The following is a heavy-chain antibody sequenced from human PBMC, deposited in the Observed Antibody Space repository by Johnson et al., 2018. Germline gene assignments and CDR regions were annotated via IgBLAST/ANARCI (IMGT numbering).Heavy chain of an antibody. CDR1: GYTFTGYF. V-gene: IGHV1-2*02. D-gene: IGHD3-16*01. CDR2: INPNSGGT. Sequence: QVQLVQSGAEVKKPGTSLKVSCKASGYTFTGYFMHWVRQAPGQGLEWMGWINPNSGGTNYAQKFQVRVTMTRDTSISTAYMELNRLTSDETAVYYCARGGSTRWETAGYWGQGTLVTVSS. CDR3: ARGGSTRWETAGY. J-gene: IGHJ4*02.